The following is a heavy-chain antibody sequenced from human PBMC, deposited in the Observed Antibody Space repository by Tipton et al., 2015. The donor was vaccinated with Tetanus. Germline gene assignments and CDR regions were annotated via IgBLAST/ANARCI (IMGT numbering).Heavy chain of an antibody. D-gene: IGHD6-6*01. J-gene: IGHJ4*02. CDR2: ISGSAGST. CDR3: AKEKQLVPAFDH. V-gene: IGHV3-23*01. CDR1: GFTFSSYV. Sequence: SLRLSCAASGFTFSSYVMNWVSKAQAVGMAWVSSISGSAGSTYYADSVKGRCTIFRDNSNSTLYLEMNNLRADDSAVYYCAKEKQLVPAFDHWGQGTLVIVSS.